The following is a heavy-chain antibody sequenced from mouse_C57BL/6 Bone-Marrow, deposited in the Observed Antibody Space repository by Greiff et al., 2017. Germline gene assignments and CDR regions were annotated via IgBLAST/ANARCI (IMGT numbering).Heavy chain of an antibody. J-gene: IGHJ3*01. CDR1: GFNIKDDY. V-gene: IGHV14-4*01. Sequence: EVQRVESGAELVRPGASVKLSCTASGFNIKDDYMHWVKQRPEQGLEWIGWIDPENGDTEYASKFQGKATIAADTSSNTAYLQLSSLTSEDTAVYYCTPNYYGSSPWFAYWGQGTLVTVSA. CDR2: IDPENGDT. D-gene: IGHD1-1*01. CDR3: TPNYYGSSPWFAY.